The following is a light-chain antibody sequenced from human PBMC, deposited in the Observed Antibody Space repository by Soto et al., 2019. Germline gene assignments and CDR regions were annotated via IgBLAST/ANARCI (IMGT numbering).Light chain of an antibody. CDR3: HQYNTFPWT. CDR1: QSVSPW. CDR2: KAS. V-gene: IGKV1-5*03. J-gene: IGKJ1*01. Sequence: DIQMTQSPSTLSASVGDRVTITCRASQSVSPWLAWFQHKPGQAPNLLIYKASTSVSGVPSRFRGSGSGTEFTLTISSLQPDDFATYFCHQYNTFPWTFGQGTRVEL.